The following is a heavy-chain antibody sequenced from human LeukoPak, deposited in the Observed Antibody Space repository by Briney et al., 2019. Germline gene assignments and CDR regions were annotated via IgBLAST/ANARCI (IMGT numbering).Heavy chain of an antibody. J-gene: IGHJ6*03. CDR3: AKTSLSDASGHYYYMDV. CDR1: GFTFSSYS. V-gene: IGHV3-23*01. D-gene: IGHD3-3*01. Sequence: GGSLRLSCAASGFTFSSYSMSWVRQAPGKGLEWVSASGSGGSTYADSVKGRFTISRDNSQNTVSLQVNNLRIEDTALYYCAKTSLSDASGHYYYMDVWGKGTTVTVSS. CDR2: SGSGGST.